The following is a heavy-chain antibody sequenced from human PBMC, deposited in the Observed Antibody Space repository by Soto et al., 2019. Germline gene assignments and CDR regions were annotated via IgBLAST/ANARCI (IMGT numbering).Heavy chain of an antibody. CDR1: GFSFSSLW. CDR2: IKQDGSDK. V-gene: IGHV3-7*04. CDR3: TRGGGTFDL. J-gene: IGHJ4*02. D-gene: IGHD2-15*01. Sequence: PGGSLRLSCAASGFSFSSLWMSWVRQAPGRGLEWVANIKQDGSDKYYVDSVKGRFTISRDNAKNSLFLQMDSLRGEDTAVYYCTRGGGTFDLWGQGTLVTVS.